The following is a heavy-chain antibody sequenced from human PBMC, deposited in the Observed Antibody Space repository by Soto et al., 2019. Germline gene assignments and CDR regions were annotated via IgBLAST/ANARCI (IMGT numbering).Heavy chain of an antibody. CDR2: VHGGGST. Sequence: VQLVESGGGLIQPGGSLRLSCAASGFTVSNNHMTWVRQAAGKGLELVSFVHGGGSTSYADSVKGRFTISRDNSKNTLYLQMDSLRAEDTAIYCCAGRVTTAASLDYWGRGTLVTVSS. CDR3: AGRVTTAASLDY. J-gene: IGHJ4*02. CDR1: GFTVSNNH. D-gene: IGHD1-1*01. V-gene: IGHV3-53*01.